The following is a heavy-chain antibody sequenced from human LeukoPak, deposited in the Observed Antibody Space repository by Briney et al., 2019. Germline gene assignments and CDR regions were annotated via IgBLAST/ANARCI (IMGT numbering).Heavy chain of an antibody. J-gene: IGHJ3*02. Sequence: PGGSLRLSCAASGFTFSSYWMSWVRQAPGKGLEWVSSISSSSSYIYYADSVKGRFTISRDNAKNSLYLQMNSLRAEDTAVYYCARERGRGSSGYYSYDAFDIWGQGTMVTVSS. CDR3: ARERGRGSSGYYSYDAFDI. D-gene: IGHD3-22*01. V-gene: IGHV3-21*01. CDR2: ISSSSSYI. CDR1: GFTFSSYW.